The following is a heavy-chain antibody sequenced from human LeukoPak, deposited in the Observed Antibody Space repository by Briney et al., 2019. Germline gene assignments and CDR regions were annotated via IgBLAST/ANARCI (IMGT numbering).Heavy chain of an antibody. V-gene: IGHV1-18*01. D-gene: IGHD2-21*01. Sequence: GASVKVSCKASGYTFTAQYIHWVRQAPGQGLEWLGWISGNNGDTIYAQNFQGRVTMTTDTSTTTALMELRSLRSDDTAVYYCARTEKIFCGGVRDNYHMDVWGTGTTVTVSS. CDR1: GYTFTAQY. J-gene: IGHJ6*03. CDR2: ISGNNGDT. CDR3: ARTEKIFCGGVRDNYHMDV.